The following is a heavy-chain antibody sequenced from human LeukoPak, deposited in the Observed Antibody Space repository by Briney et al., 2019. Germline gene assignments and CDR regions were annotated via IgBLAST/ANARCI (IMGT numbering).Heavy chain of an antibody. V-gene: IGHV4-38-2*02. Sequence: PSETLSLTCTVSGYSISSGYYWGWIRQPPGKGLEWIGIIYHSGRTDYNPSLKSRVTISEDTSKNQFSLRLSSVTAADTAVYYCARVGITFGGVIVIADWGQGTLVTVSS. D-gene: IGHD3-16*02. J-gene: IGHJ4*02. CDR1: GYSISSGYY. CDR3: ARVGITFGGVIVIAD. CDR2: IYHSGRT.